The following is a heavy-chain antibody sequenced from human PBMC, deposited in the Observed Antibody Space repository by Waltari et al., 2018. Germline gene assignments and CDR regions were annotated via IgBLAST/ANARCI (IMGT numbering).Heavy chain of an antibody. CDR1: GYTFTGYY. D-gene: IGHD6-19*01. CDR3: ARGGGVTVPGFDF. Sequence: QVQLVQSGAEVKTPGASVKVSCQAFGYTFTGYYIHWVRQGPGQGLEWMGLVNPDSGGTNYAQNFQGRVTMTRGTSITTVYMELSSLKYEDTAIYYCARGGGVTVPGFDFWGQGNLVTVSS. J-gene: IGHJ4*02. CDR2: VNPDSGGT. V-gene: IGHV1-2*02.